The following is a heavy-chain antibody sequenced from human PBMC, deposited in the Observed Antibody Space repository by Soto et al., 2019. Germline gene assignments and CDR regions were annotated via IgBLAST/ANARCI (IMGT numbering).Heavy chain of an antibody. CDR1: GGSISSGDYY. D-gene: IGHD2-15*01. J-gene: IGHJ6*02. CDR2: IYYSGST. CDR3: AINLKGYCSCGSCVGYYYYYGMDV. Sequence: SETLSLTCTVSGGSISSGDYYWSWIRQPPGKGLEWIGYIYYSGSTYYNPSLKSRVTISVDTSKNQFSLKLSSVTAADTAVYYCAINLKGYCSCGSCVGYYYYYGMDVWGQGTTVTVSS. V-gene: IGHV4-30-4*01.